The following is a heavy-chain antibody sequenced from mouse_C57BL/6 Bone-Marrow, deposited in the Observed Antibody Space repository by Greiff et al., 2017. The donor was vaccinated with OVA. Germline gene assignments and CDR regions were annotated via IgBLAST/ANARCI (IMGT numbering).Heavy chain of an antibody. D-gene: IGHD1-1*01. CDR3: TGVITTVVATWGNYFDY. CDR2: IRLKSDNYAT. CDR1: GFTFSNYW. J-gene: IGHJ2*01. V-gene: IGHV6-3*01. Sequence: EVKLMESGGGLVQPGGSMKLSCVASGFTFSNYWMNWVRQSPEKGLEWVAQIRLKSDNYATHYAESVKGRFTISRDDSKSSVYLQMNNLRAEDTGIYYCTGVITTVVATWGNYFDYWGQGTTLTVSS.